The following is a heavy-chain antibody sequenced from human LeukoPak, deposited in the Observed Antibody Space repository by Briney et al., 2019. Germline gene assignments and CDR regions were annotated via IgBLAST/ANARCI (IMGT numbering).Heavy chain of an antibody. CDR2: MNPNSGNT. CDR3: ARGSYYYYMDV. CDR1: GYTFTSYD. J-gene: IGHJ6*03. Sequence: SVKVSCKASGYTFTSYDINWVRQATGQGLEWMGWMNPNSGNTGYAQKFQGRVTMTRDTSTSTVYMELSSLRSEDTAVYYCARGSYYYYMDVWGKGTTVTISS. V-gene: IGHV1-8*01.